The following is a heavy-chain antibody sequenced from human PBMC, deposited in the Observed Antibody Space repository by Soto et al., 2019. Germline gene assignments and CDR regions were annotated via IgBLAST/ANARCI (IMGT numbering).Heavy chain of an antibody. CDR1: GFTFTRYS. V-gene: IGHV3-21*01. J-gene: IGHJ4*02. CDR3: ARESEDLTSNFAY. Sequence: GGSLRLSCAASGFTFTRYSMNWVRQAPGKGLEWVSSISSTTNYIYYADSMKGRFTVSRDNAKNSVYLDMNSLSAEDTAVYYCARESEDLTSNFAYWGQGTLVTFSS. CDR2: ISSTTNYI.